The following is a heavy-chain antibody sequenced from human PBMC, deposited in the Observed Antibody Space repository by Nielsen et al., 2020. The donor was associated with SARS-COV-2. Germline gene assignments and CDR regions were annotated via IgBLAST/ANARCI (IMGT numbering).Heavy chain of an antibody. Sequence: SVKVSCKTSGDTFKNYAINWVRQAPGQGLDWMGGINPITGTTVSAQKFQGRLTITADKSTKTAYMELSSLTSDDTAVFYCTRGFEGTTDFDFWGQGTLVIVSS. CDR2: INPITGTT. V-gene: IGHV1-69*06. D-gene: IGHD1-7*01. CDR3: TRGFEGTTDFDF. CDR1: GDTFKNYA. J-gene: IGHJ4*02.